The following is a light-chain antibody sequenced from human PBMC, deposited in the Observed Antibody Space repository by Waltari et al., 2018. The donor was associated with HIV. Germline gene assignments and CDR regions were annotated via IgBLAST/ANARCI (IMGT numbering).Light chain of an antibody. CDR1: TLTKKF. V-gene: IGLV3-25*03. CDR3: QSADSSGTS. Sequence: SYEVTQPPSVSVSPGQTARITCSGETLTKKFVYWYQQKPGHAPVVVIYKDHERASGIPARFTGSSSGPSATLTISGVQAEDEADYYCQSADSSGTSFGGGTKLTVL. CDR2: KDH. J-gene: IGLJ2*01.